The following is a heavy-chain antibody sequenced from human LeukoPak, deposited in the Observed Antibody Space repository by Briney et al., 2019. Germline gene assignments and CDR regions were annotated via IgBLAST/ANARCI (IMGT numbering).Heavy chain of an antibody. CDR1: GFTFSSYS. V-gene: IGHV3-21*01. D-gene: IGHD1-7*01. J-gene: IGHJ4*02. CDR3: ARDRDWNSGFDY. Sequence: GGSLRLSCAASGFTFSSYSLNWVRQAPGKGLEWVSFISSSSSYIYYADSVKGRFTISRDNARNSLYLQMNSLRAEDTAVYYCARDRDWNSGFDYWGQGTLVTVSS. CDR2: ISSSSSYI.